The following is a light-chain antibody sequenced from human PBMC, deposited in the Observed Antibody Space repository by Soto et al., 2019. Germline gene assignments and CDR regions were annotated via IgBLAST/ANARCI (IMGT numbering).Light chain of an antibody. CDR3: MQASQLRT. J-gene: IGKJ1*01. V-gene: IGKV2-24*01. CDR2: QIS. CDR1: ESLVHSDGKTY. Sequence: IVLTQTPLSSAVTLGQPASFSCESSESLVHSDGKTYLGWLHLRPGQPPRLLIYQISKRPPGVPDRFSGSGAVTNFTLKISRVEPEDVGIFYCMQASQLRTFGQGTKVDIK.